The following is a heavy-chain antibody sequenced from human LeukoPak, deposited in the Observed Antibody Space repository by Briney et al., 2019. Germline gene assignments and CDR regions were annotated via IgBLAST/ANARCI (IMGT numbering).Heavy chain of an antibody. J-gene: IGHJ6*02. V-gene: IGHV3-7*03. Sequence: GGSLRLSCAASGFTFSSYWMSWVRQAPGKGLEWVANIKQDGGEKNYGASVKGRFTISRDNAKNSLYLQMNSLRAEDTAVYYCARDVPFGGVWGQGTTVTVSS. CDR2: IKQDGGEK. CDR3: ARDVPFGGV. CDR1: GFTFSSYW. D-gene: IGHD3-10*01.